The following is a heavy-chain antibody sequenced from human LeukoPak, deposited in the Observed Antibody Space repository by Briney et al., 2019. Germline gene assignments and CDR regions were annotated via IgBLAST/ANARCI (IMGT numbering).Heavy chain of an antibody. CDR3: ATQVVPYYYDSSGYNY. D-gene: IGHD3-22*01. J-gene: IGHJ4*02. CDR1: GFTFSSYA. Sequence: PGGSLRLSCAASGFTFSSYAMSWVRQAPGKGLEWVSAISGSGGSTYYADSVKGRFTISRDNSNNTLYLQMNSLRAEDTAVYYCATQVVPYYYDSSGYNYWGQGTLVSVSS. V-gene: IGHV3-23*01. CDR2: ISGSGGST.